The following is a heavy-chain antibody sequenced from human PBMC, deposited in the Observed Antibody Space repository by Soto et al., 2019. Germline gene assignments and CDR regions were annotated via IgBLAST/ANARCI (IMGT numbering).Heavy chain of an antibody. J-gene: IGHJ4*02. CDR1: GFTLSSYG. CDR3: ARTIPKASSSSSSSFDY. Sequence: GSLRLSCAAAGFTLSSYGMHWVRQAPGKGLEWVAVIWYDGSNKYYADSVKGRFTISRDNSKNTLYLQMNSLRAEDTAVYYCARTIPKASSSSSSSFDYWGQGTLVTVSS. CDR2: IWYDGSNK. D-gene: IGHD6-6*01. V-gene: IGHV3-33*01.